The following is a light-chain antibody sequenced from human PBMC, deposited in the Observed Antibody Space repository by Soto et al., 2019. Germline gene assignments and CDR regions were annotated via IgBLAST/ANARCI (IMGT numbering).Light chain of an antibody. V-gene: IGKV3-15*01. CDR2: GAS. J-gene: IGKJ1*01. Sequence: EVVLTQSPGTLSLSPGERATVSCRASQTISRNYLAWYQQKPGQAPRLLIYGASTRATGIPARFSGSGSGTEFTLTISSLQSEDFAVYYCQQYNNWPRTFGQGTKVDIK. CDR1: QTISRN. CDR3: QQYNNWPRT.